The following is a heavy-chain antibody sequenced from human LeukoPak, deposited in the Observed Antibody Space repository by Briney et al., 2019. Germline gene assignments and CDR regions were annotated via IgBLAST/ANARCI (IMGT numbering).Heavy chain of an antibody. D-gene: IGHD3-10*01. Sequence: PGGSLRLSCAASGFTFSSYAMSWVRQAPGKGLEWVSAISGSGGSTYYADSVKGRFTISRDNSKNTLYLQMNSLRAEDTAVYYCAKDLRSYYNVNAFDTWGQGTMVTVSS. CDR1: GFTFSSYA. V-gene: IGHV3-23*01. CDR3: AKDLRSYYNVNAFDT. J-gene: IGHJ3*02. CDR2: ISGSGGST.